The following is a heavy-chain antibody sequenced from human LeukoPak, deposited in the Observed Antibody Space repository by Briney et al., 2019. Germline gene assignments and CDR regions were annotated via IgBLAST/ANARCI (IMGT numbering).Heavy chain of an antibody. CDR2: IPYDGSDK. CDR1: NFTFGSYG. J-gene: IGHJ4*02. V-gene: IGHV3-30*02. D-gene: IGHD5-12*01. Sequence: LPGGSLRLSCAASNFTFGSYGMNWVRHVPGKGLEWVAYIPYDGSDKYYTDSVKGRFTISRDNAKNTLYLQMNSLRAEDTAVYYCAKDRYSGYDFGFDYWGQGTLVTVSS. CDR3: AKDRYSGYDFGFDY.